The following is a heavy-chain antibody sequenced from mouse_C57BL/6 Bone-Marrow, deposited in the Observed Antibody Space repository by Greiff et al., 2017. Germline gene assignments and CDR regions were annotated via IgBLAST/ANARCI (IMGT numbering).Heavy chain of an antibody. Sequence: EVQVVESGGGLVQPGGSLKLSCAASGFTFSDYYMYWVRQTPEKRLEGVAYISNGGGSTYYPDTVKGRFTISRDNAKNTLYLQMSRLKSEDTAIYYCARQRDLDLLWFAYWGQGTLVTVSA. CDR2: ISNGGGST. J-gene: IGHJ3*01. V-gene: IGHV5-12*01. D-gene: IGHD2-1*01. CDR1: GFTFSDYY. CDR3: ARQRDLDLLWFAY.